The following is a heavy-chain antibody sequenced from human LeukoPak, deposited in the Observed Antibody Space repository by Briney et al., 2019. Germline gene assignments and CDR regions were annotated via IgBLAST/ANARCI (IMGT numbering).Heavy chain of an antibody. CDR1: GFTFDDYA. J-gene: IGHJ4*02. CDR2: ISWNGGSI. V-gene: IGHV3-9*01. Sequence: GGSLRLSCAASGFTFDDYAMHWVRQAPGKGLEWVSGISWNGGSIGYADSVKGRFTISRDNAKNSLYLQMNSLRAEDTVLYYCAKASGYSSGWEDYWGQGTLVTVSS. CDR3: AKASGYSSGWEDY. D-gene: IGHD6-19*01.